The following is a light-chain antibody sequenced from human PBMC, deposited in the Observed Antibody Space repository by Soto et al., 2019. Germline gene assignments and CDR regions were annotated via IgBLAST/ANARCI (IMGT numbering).Light chain of an antibody. CDR1: QSVDSSF. Sequence: EIVLTQSPGTLSLSPGERATLSCRASQSVDSSFLAWYQQKPGQAPRLLIFGASRRATGIPDRFSGNGSGTDFILTISRLEPEDFAVYYCQQYGSSRGITFGPGTKVDIK. V-gene: IGKV3-20*01. CDR2: GAS. CDR3: QQYGSSRGIT. J-gene: IGKJ3*01.